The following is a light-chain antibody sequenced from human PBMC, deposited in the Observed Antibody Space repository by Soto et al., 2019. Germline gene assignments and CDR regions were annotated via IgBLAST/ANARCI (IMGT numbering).Light chain of an antibody. V-gene: IGKV3-20*01. Sequence: ENMLKHSLVTLSLSTGERATLSCRASQSVSSSYLAWYQQTPGQSPRLLIYGASSRATGIPDRFSGSGSGTDFTLTISRLEPEDFAVHYCQQYGSSLPITFGQGTRLEIK. CDR3: QQYGSSLPIT. J-gene: IGKJ5*01. CDR1: QSVSSSY. CDR2: GAS.